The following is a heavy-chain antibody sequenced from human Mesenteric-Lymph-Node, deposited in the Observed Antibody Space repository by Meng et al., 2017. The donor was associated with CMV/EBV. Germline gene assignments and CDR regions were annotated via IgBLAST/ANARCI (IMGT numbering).Heavy chain of an antibody. D-gene: IGHD3-3*01. CDR3: AKDLEVTIFGVVITTLDY. Sequence: GESLKISCAASGFTCSSYWMHWVRQVPGRGLVWVSRINSAGSSTSYADSVKGRFTISRDNSKNTLDLEMNSLRAEDTAVYYCAKDLEVTIFGVVITTLDYWGQGTLVTVSS. CDR1: GFTCSSYW. CDR2: INSAGSST. J-gene: IGHJ4*02. V-gene: IGHV3-74*01.